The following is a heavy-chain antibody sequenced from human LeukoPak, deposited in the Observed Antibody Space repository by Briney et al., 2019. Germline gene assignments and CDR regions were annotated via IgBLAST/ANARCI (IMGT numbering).Heavy chain of an antibody. CDR2: INPNSGGT. Sequence: GASVKVSCKASGYTFTGYYMHWVRQAPGQGLEWMGRINPNSGGTNYAQKFQGRVTMTRDTSISTAYMELSRLRSDDTAVYYCATHFSTAYQLPYTDYYYMDVWGKGTTVTVSS. CDR3: ATHFSTAYQLPYTDYYYMDV. J-gene: IGHJ6*03. CDR1: GYTFTGYY. V-gene: IGHV1-2*06. D-gene: IGHD2-2*01.